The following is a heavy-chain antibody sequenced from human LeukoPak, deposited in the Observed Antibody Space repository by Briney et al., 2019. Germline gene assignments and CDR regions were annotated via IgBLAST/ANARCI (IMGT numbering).Heavy chain of an antibody. V-gene: IGHV4-59*01. D-gene: IGHD6-13*01. J-gene: IGHJ4*02. CDR2: IYYSGST. CDR3: ARVTGYVMEDYFDY. Sequence: GALRLSCAASGFTFSSYSMNRVRQPPGKGLEWIGYIYYSGSTNYNPSLKSRVTISVDTSKNQFSLRLSSVTAADTAVYYCARVTGYVMEDYFDYWGQGTLVTVSS. CDR1: GFTFSSYS.